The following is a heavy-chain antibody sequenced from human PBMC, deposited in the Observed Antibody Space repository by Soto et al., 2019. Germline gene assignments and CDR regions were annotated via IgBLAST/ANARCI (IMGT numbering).Heavy chain of an antibody. CDR3: ARQVLLWFGELFYGAFDI. Sequence: QLQLQESGPGLVKPSETLSLTCTVSGGSISSSSYYWGWIRQPPGKGLEWIGSIYYSGSTYYNPSLNSRVTISVDTSKNQFSLKLSSVTAADTAVYYCARQVLLWFGELFYGAFDIWGQGTMVTVSS. V-gene: IGHV4-39*01. D-gene: IGHD3-10*01. CDR2: IYYSGST. CDR1: GGSISSSSYY. J-gene: IGHJ3*02.